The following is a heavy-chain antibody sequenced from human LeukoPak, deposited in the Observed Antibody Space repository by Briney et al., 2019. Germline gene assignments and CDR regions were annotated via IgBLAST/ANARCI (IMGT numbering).Heavy chain of an antibody. Sequence: SETLSLTCTVSGGSISSYYWSWIRQPAGKGLEWIGRIYTSGSTNYNPSLKSRVTMSVDTSTNHFSLKLSSVTAADSAVYYCVRGSGSGSYYSYYGLDVWGQGTTVTVS. CDR2: IYTSGST. V-gene: IGHV4-4*07. D-gene: IGHD3-10*01. CDR1: GGSISSYY. J-gene: IGHJ6*02. CDR3: VRGSGSGSYYSYYGLDV.